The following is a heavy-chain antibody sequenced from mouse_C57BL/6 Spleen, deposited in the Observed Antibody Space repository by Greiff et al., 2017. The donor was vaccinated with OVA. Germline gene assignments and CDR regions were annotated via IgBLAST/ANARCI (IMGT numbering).Heavy chain of an antibody. D-gene: IGHD2-1*01. CDR3: AREIYYGNSDV. CDR1: GYTFTSYW. V-gene: IGHV1-7*01. CDR2: INPSSGYT. J-gene: IGHJ1*03. Sequence: VQLQQSGAELAKPGASVKLSCKASGYTFTSYWMHWVKQRPGQGLEWIGYINPSSGYTKYNQKFKDKATLTADKSYSTAYMQLSSLTYEDSAVYYCAREIYYGNSDVWGTGTAVTVSS.